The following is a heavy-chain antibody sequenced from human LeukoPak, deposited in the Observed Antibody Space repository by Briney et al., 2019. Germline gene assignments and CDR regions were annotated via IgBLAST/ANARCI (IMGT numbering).Heavy chain of an antibody. CDR2: IRYDGTNT. CDR1: GFTFSNYD. CDR3: AKGGTTILDY. J-gene: IGHJ4*02. V-gene: IGHV3-30*02. Sequence: GGSLRLSCAASGFTFSNYDLHWVRQAPDKGLEWEAFIRYDGTNTYYAASVKGRFTVSRDNSKNTLYLQMNSLRAEDTAVYYCAKGGTTILDYWGQGTLVNVSS. D-gene: IGHD3-9*01.